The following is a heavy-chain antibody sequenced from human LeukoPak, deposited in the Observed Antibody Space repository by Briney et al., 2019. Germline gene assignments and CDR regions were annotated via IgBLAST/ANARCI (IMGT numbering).Heavy chain of an antibody. V-gene: IGHV3-33*01. CDR2: IWYDGSKK. Sequence: PGGSLRLSCAASGFTFSSYGMHWVRQAPGKGLEWVAVIWYDGSKKYYADSVKGRFTISRDNSKNTLYMQMNSLRAEDTAVYYCARGAVRGVMQFFDYWGQGTLVTVSS. J-gene: IGHJ4*02. D-gene: IGHD3-10*01. CDR3: ARGAVRGVMQFFDY. CDR1: GFTFSSYG.